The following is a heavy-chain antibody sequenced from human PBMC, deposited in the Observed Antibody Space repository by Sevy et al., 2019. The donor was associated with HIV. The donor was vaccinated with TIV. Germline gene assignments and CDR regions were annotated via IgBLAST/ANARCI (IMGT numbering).Heavy chain of an antibody. CDR2: ISYDGSQN. CDR1: GFTFSGYA. J-gene: IGHJ6*02. V-gene: IGHV3-30*03. CDR3: ARDHWGTEQRGHYYDYYGMDV. Sequence: GGSLRLSCAASGFTFSGYALHWVRQAPGKGLEWVAVISYDGSQNHYAGSVRGRFTIFRDNSKNTLFLQMNSLRGEDTAVYYCARDHWGTEQRGHYYDYYGMDVWGQGTTVTVSS. D-gene: IGHD3-16*01.